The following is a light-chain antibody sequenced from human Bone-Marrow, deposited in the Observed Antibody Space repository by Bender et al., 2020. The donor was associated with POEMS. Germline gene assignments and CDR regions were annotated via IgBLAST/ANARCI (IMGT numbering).Light chain of an antibody. CDR3: FSYVSSLWL. CDR2: DGS. V-gene: IGLV2-23*01. CDR1: SSGFGISNL. Sequence: QSALTQPASVSGSPGQSITISCTGTSSGFGISNLVSWYQQQPGKAPKLIIYDGSRRPSGVSNRFSASKSGNTASLTISGLQAEDEGDYYCFSYVSSLWLFGGGTKLTVL. J-gene: IGLJ2*01.